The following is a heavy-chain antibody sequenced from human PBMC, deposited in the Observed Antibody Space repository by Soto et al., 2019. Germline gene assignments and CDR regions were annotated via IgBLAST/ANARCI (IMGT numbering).Heavy chain of an antibody. CDR3: VREDMADYYFDY. V-gene: IGHV3-30-3*01. J-gene: IGHJ4*02. Sequence: AGGSLRLSCAASGFTFNNYAMHWVRQAPGKGLEWVALISYGGTNQYYADSVKGRFTISRDNSKNTLYLQMTSLRVEDTALYYCVREDMADYYFDYWGQGTLVTVSS. CDR2: ISYGGTNQ. CDR1: GFTFNNYA.